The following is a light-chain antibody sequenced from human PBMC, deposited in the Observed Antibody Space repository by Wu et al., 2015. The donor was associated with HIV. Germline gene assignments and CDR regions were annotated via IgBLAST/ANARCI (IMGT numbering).Light chain of an antibody. Sequence: DIQMTQSPSTLSASVGDRVTITCRASQNIVTWVAWYQQKPGKAPKPLIYKASTLESGVPSRFSGSGSGTDFTLTIRSLQPEDVGTYYCQQLSSYPLTFGGGTKVEI. CDR1: QNIVTW. J-gene: IGKJ4*01. CDR3: QQLSSYPLT. V-gene: IGKV1-5*03. CDR2: KAS.